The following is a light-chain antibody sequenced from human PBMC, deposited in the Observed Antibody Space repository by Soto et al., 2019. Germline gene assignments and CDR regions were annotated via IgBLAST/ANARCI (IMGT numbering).Light chain of an antibody. CDR1: QSLLHSNGYNY. V-gene: IGKV2-28*01. J-gene: IGKJ3*01. Sequence: DIVMTQSPLSLPVTPGEPASISCRSSQSLLHSNGYNYLDWYLQKPGQSPQLLIYLGSNRASGVPDRFSGSGSGTYFTLQISRVVAEDVWVYYCMQALQTLRFTFGPGTKVDIK. CDR3: MQALQTLRFT. CDR2: LGS.